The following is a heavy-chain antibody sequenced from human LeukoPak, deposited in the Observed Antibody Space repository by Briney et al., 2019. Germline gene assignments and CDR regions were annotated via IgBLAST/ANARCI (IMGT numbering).Heavy chain of an antibody. D-gene: IGHD6-13*01. CDR2: IIPIFGTA. Sequence: SVKVSCKASGGTFSSYAISWVRQAPGQGLEWMGGIIPIFGTANYAQKFQGRVTITADESTSTAYMELSSLRSEDTAVYYCARTPIAAAGTFDPWGQGTLVTVSS. CDR1: GGTFSSYA. J-gene: IGHJ5*02. V-gene: IGHV1-69*01. CDR3: ARTPIAAAGTFDP.